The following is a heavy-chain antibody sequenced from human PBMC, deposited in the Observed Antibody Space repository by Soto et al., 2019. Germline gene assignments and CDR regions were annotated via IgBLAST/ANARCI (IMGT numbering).Heavy chain of an antibody. CDR3: ATSTGTTWFPDY. V-gene: IGHV1-24*01. Sequence: ASVKVSCKVSGYTLTELSMHWVRQAPGKGLEWMGGFDPEDGETIYAQKFQGRVTVTEDTSTDTAYMELSSLRSEDTAVYYCATSTGTTWFPDYWGQGTLVTVSS. CDR2: FDPEDGET. CDR1: GYTLTELS. J-gene: IGHJ4*02. D-gene: IGHD1-7*01.